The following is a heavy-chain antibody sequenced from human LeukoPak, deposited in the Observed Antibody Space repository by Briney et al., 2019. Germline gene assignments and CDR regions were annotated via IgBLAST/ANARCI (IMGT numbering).Heavy chain of an antibody. CDR3: ARVMGRYCSSTSCYVDY. CDR1: GFTFSSFG. Sequence: GGSLRLSCAASGFTFSSFGMTWVRQAPGKGLEWVSTITGSGGITYYADSVKGRFTISRDNSKNTLYLQMNSLRAEDTAVYYCARVMGRYCSSTSCYVDYWGQGTLVTVSS. CDR2: ITGSGGIT. V-gene: IGHV3-23*01. J-gene: IGHJ4*02. D-gene: IGHD2-2*01.